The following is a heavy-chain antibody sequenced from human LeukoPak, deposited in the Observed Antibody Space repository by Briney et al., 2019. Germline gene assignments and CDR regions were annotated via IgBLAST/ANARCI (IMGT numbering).Heavy chain of an antibody. V-gene: IGHV3-30-3*01. CDR2: ISYDGSNK. CDR3: AKEHVYDYGDYVDAFDI. J-gene: IGHJ3*02. CDR1: GFTFSSYA. D-gene: IGHD4-17*01. Sequence: PGRSLRLSCAASGFTFSSYAMHWVRQAPGKGLEWVAVISYDGSNKYYADSVKGRFTISRDNSKNTLYLQMNSLRAEDTAVYYCAKEHVYDYGDYVDAFDIWGQGTMVTVSS.